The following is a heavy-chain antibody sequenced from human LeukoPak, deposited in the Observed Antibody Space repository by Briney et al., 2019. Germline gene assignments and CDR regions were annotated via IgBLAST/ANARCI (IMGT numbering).Heavy chain of an antibody. CDR3: ARDLPYYYDSSGPLDY. V-gene: IGHV3-33*01. CDR2: IWYDGSNK. Sequence: GRSLRLSCAASGFTFSSYGMHWVRQAPGKGLEWVAVIWYDGSNKYYADSVKGRFTISRDNSKNTLYLQMNSLRAEDTAVYYCARDLPYYYDSSGPLDYWGQGTLVTVSS. J-gene: IGHJ4*02. CDR1: GFTFSSYG. D-gene: IGHD3-22*01.